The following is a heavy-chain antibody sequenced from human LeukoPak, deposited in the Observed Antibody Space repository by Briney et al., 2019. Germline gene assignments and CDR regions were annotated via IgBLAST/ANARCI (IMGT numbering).Heavy chain of an antibody. J-gene: IGHJ4*02. CDR2: MNPNSGNT. CDR1: GYTFTSYD. V-gene: IGHV1-8*01. CDR3: ARGVSVVRGVNSGY. Sequence: ASVKVSCKASGYTFTSYDINWVRRATGQGLEWMGCMNPNSGNTGYAQKFQGRVTMTRNTSISTAYMELSSLRSEDTAVYYCARGVSVVRGVNSGYWGQGTLVTVSS. D-gene: IGHD3-10*01.